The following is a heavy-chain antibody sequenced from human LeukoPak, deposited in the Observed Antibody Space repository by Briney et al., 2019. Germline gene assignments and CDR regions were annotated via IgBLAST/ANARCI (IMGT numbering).Heavy chain of an antibody. V-gene: IGHV5-51*01. CDR2: IYPGDSDT. Sequence: GESPKISCKGSGYSFASYWIGWVRQMPGKGLEWMGVIYPGDSDTRYSPSFQGQVTISADKSISTAYLQWSSLKASDTAMYFCARHRQTVTTGYFDSWGQGTLITVSS. CDR1: GYSFASYW. D-gene: IGHD4-17*01. CDR3: ARHRQTVTTGYFDS. J-gene: IGHJ4*02.